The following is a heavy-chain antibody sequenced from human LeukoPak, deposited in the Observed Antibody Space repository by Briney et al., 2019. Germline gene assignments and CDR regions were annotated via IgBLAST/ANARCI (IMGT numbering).Heavy chain of an antibody. D-gene: IGHD6-19*01. Sequence: GASVKVSCKASGYTFTSYDINWVRQATGQGLEWMGWMNPNSGNTGYAQKFQGRVTMTRNTSISTAYTELSSLRSEDTAVYYCATLSGGSGWYNGFDPWGQGTLVTVSS. V-gene: IGHV1-8*01. J-gene: IGHJ5*02. CDR1: GYTFTSYD. CDR2: MNPNSGNT. CDR3: ATLSGGSGWYNGFDP.